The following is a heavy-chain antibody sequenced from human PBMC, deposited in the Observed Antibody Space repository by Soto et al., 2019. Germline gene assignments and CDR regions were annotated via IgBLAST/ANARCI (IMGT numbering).Heavy chain of an antibody. J-gene: IGHJ6*02. D-gene: IGHD6-19*01. CDR2: IDPSDSYT. Sequence: VESLKISCKGSGYSFTSYWISWVRQMPGKGLEWMGRIDPSDSYTNYSPSFQGHVTISADKSISTAYLQWSSLKASDTAMYYWAKSAIAVPPYGMDVWGQGSTVTVSS. CDR3: AKSAIAVPPYGMDV. V-gene: IGHV5-10-1*01. CDR1: GYSFTSYW.